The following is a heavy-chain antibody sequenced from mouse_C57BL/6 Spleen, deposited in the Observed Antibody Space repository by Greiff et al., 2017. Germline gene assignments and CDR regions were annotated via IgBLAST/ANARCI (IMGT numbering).Heavy chain of an antibody. CDR2: IDPSDSYT. CDR1: GYTFTSYW. J-gene: IGHJ2*01. CDR3: ARGKKNWDY. V-gene: IGHV1-69*01. Sequence: VQLQQPGAELVMPGASVKLSCKASGYTFTSYWMHWVKQRPGQGLEWIGEIDPSDSYTNYNQKFKGKSTLTVDKSSSTAYMQLSSLTSEDSAVYYCARGKKNWDYWGQGTTLTVSS. D-gene: IGHD4-1*01.